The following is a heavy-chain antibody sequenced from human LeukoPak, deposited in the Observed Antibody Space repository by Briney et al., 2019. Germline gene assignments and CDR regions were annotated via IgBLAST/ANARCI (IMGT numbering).Heavy chain of an antibody. J-gene: IGHJ4*02. D-gene: IGHD6-13*01. Sequence: GGSLRLSCVASGFTFSSTTMGWVRQAPGRGLEWVSSITAIDGRTYYADSVRGRFTISRDNSKDTVYLQLNSLRAGDTAIYYCTKDRRGPAAGTWYFDSWGQGTLVTVSS. CDR2: ITAIDGRT. CDR1: GFTFSSTT. V-gene: IGHV3-23*01. CDR3: TKDRRGPAAGTWYFDS.